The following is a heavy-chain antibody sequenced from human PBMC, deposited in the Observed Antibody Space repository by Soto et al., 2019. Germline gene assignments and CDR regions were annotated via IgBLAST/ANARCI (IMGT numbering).Heavy chain of an antibody. D-gene: IGHD3-16*02. V-gene: IGHV4-34*01. J-gene: IGHJ4*02. CDR2: INHSGST. CDR1: GGSFSGYY. Sequence: SETLSLTCAVYGGSFSGYYWSWIRQPPGKGLEWIGEINHSGSTNYNPSLKSRVNNSVDTSKNQFSLKRSSVTAADTAVYYCARGWNDYVWGSYRLHFDYWGQGTLVTVSS. CDR3: ARGWNDYVWGSYRLHFDY.